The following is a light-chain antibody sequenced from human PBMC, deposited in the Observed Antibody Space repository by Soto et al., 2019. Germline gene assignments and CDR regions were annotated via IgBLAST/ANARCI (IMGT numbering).Light chain of an antibody. CDR3: QQYNNWPLLT. CDR1: QSVNNN. CDR2: GAS. J-gene: IGKJ4*01. V-gene: IGKV3-15*01. Sequence: EIIVTQSPATLSESPGERATLSCRASQSVNNNLAWYQQKPGQAPRLLIYGASTRATGIPARFGGSGYGTEFTLTISSLQSEDFAIYYCQQYNNWPLLTFGGGTKVDIK.